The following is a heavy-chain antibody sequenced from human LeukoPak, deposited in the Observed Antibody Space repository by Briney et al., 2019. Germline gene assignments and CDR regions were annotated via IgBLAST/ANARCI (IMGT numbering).Heavy chain of an antibody. J-gene: IGHJ4*02. D-gene: IGHD3-22*01. CDR2: IGGSGGST. CDR1: GFTFSSYA. Sequence: GGSLRLSCAASGFTFSSYAMSWVRQAPGKGLEWVSAIGGSGGSTYYADSVKGRFTISRDDPKKTLYLQMDSMRAEDTAVYYCAKDHYYDSSNYYYGRPNLFDYWGQGTLVTVSS. CDR3: AKDHYYDSSNYYYGRPNLFDY. V-gene: IGHV3-23*01.